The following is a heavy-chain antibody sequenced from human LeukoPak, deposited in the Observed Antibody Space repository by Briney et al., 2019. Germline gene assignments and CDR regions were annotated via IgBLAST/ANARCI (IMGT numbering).Heavy chain of an antibody. Sequence: GASVKVSCKTSGYTFTAYYMHWVRQAPGQGLEWMGRINPNSGDTNFPQKFQGRVTMTRDTSIRTVYMILSRLRSDDTAVYYCARGSRGGYSLGYWGQGTLLTVSS. CDR3: ARGSRGGYSLGY. J-gene: IGHJ4*02. CDR1: GYTFTAYY. V-gene: IGHV1-2*06. CDR2: INPNSGDT. D-gene: IGHD4-23*01.